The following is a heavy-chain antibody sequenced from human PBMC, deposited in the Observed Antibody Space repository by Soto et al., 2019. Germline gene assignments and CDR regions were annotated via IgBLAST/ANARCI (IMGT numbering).Heavy chain of an antibody. J-gene: IGHJ6*03. V-gene: IGHV4-34*01. CDR3: ARGRPPGYYYYYYMDV. Sequence: SPTLSLTCAVYGGSFSGYYWSWIRQPPGKGLEWIGEINHSGSTNYNPSLKSRVTISVDTSKNQFSLKLSSVTAADTAVCYCARGRPPGYYYYYYMDVWGKGTTVTVSS. CDR2: INHSGST. CDR1: GGSFSGYY.